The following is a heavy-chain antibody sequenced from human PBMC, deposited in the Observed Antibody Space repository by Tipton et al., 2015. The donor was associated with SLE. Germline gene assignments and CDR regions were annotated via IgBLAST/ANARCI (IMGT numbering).Heavy chain of an antibody. D-gene: IGHD3-10*01. CDR2: IYYSGST. V-gene: IGHV4-59*01. Sequence: TLSLTCTVSVGSISSFYWSWIRQPPGKGLEWIGYIYYSGSTNYNPSLKSRVTISVDTSKNRFSLKLNSVTAADTAVYYCARDLGEGYMDVWGKGTTVTVSS. CDR1: VGSISSFY. CDR3: ARDLGEGYMDV. J-gene: IGHJ6*03.